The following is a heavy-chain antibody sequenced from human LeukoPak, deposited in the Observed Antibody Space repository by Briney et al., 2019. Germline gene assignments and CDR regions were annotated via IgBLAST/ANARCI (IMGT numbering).Heavy chain of an antibody. CDR1: GGSVSSDSYF. CDR3: GGLAPHRPLDY. V-gene: IGHV4-61*01. CDR2: IYSSGST. Sequence: SETLSLTCSVSGGSVSSDSYFWNWVRQPPGKGLEWIGYIYSSGSTNYNRSLKSRVTISLDTSKNQFSLKLSSVTAADTAVYFCGGLAPHRPLDYGGQETPVPVSS. D-gene: IGHD1-14*01. J-gene: IGHJ4*02.